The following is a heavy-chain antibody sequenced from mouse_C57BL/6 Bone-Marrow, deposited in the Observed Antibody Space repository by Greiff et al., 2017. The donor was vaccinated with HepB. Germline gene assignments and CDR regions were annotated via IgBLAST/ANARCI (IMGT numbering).Heavy chain of an antibody. Sequence: VQLQQSGAELVRPGASVTLSCKASGYTFTDYEMHWVKQTPVHGLEWIGAIDPETGGTAYNQKFKGKAILTADKSSSTAYMELRSLTSEDSAVYYCTRRGYSNYPAYWGQGTLVTVSA. CDR2: IDPETGGT. V-gene: IGHV1-15*01. CDR3: TRRGYSNYPAY. CDR1: GYTFTDYE. D-gene: IGHD2-5*01. J-gene: IGHJ3*01.